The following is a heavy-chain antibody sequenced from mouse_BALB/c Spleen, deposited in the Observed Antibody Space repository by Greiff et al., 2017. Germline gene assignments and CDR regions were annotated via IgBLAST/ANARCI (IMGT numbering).Heavy chain of an antibody. J-gene: IGHJ2*01. CDR3: ARLLRLHFDY. CDR2: ISYDGSN. D-gene: IGHD1-2*01. CDR1: GYSITSGYY. Sequence: EVQRVESGPGLVKPSQSLSLTCSVTGYSITSGYYWNWIRQFPGNKLEWMGYISYDGSNNYNPSLKNRISITRDTSKNQFFLKLNSVTTEDTATYYCARLLRLHFDYWGQGTTLTVSS. V-gene: IGHV3-6*02.